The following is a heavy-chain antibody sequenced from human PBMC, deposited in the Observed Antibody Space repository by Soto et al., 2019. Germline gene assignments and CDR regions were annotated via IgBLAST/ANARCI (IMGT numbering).Heavy chain of an antibody. CDR2: MSHSGGT. D-gene: IGHD1-1*01. V-gene: IGHV4-34*01. Sequence: QVQLQQWGAGLLKPSETLSLTCAVFGGSVNSGNYYWSWILQPPGKGLEWIGEMSHSGGTNFNPSLKRGATISVDTSKNQFSLKMSSVTAADTALYYCARVERGTATTVVAAVDIWGPGKRVTLSS. CDR3: ARVERGTATTVVAAVDI. CDR1: GGSVNSGNYY. J-gene: IGHJ3*02.